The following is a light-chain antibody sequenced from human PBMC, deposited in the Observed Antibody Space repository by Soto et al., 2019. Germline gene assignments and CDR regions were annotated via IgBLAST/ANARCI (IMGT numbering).Light chain of an antibody. Sequence: TGERATLSCRASQSVSSNLAWYQQKPGQAPRLLIYGASTRATGIPARFSGSGSGTEFTLTISSLQSEDFAVYYCQQYNNWPPWTFGQGTKVDIK. CDR3: QQYNNWPPWT. CDR2: GAS. CDR1: QSVSSN. V-gene: IGKV3-15*01. J-gene: IGKJ1*01.